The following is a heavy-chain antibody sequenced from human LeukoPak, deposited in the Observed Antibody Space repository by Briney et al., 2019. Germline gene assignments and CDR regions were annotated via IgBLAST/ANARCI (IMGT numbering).Heavy chain of an antibody. Sequence: GGSLRLSCAASGFTFSDPYMSWIRQAPGKGVEWVSYLSGDTTYTTYADSVKGRFTVSRHNAKNSLYLQMNSLRAEDTAVYYCARWGRIAAAASYYYGMDVWGQGTTVTVSS. V-gene: IGHV3-11*06. CDR1: GFTFSDPY. D-gene: IGHD6-13*01. J-gene: IGHJ6*02. CDR3: ARWGRIAAAASYYYGMDV. CDR2: LSGDTTYT.